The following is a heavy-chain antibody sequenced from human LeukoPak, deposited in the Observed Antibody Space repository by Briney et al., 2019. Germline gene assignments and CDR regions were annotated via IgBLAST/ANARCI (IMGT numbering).Heavy chain of an antibody. CDR1: GYTFNNYG. V-gene: IGHV1-18*01. D-gene: IGHD3-22*01. J-gene: IGHJ4*02. CDR2: ISPYNGNT. CDR3: ARRILGAYYYDSSGYYGHFDY. Sequence: ASVKVSCKSSGYTFNNYGISWLRQAPGLGLEWLGWISPYNGNTHYAQNLQGRVTLTTDTSTSTAYMELRSLRSDDTAVYYCARRILGAYYYDSSGYYGHFDYWGQGTLVTVSS.